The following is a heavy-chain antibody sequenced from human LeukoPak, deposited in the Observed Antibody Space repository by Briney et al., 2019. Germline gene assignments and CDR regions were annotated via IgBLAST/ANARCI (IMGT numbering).Heavy chain of an antibody. J-gene: IGHJ6*02. CDR1: GYIFIVYC. D-gene: IGHD2-15*01. Sequence: ASVTVSCTASGYIFIVYCMHWVRQAPGQGLEWMGRINLDSGGTNYAQRFQGRVTMTRDTSISTAYMELSRLISDDTAMYYCARGISCGGGSCGFIMDVWGQGTTVTVS. V-gene: IGHV1-2*06. CDR2: INLDSGGT. CDR3: ARGISCGGGSCGFIMDV.